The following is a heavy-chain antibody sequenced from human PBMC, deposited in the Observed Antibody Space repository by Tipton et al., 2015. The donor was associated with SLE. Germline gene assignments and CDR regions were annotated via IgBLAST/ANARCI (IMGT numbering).Heavy chain of an antibody. CDR3: ARSRDGYNYEGDY. CDR2: INHSGST. D-gene: IGHD5-24*01. V-gene: IGHV4-34*01. Sequence: TLSLTCTVSGGSISSYYWSWIRQPPGKGLEWIGEINHSGSTNYNPSLKSRVTISVDTSKNQFSLKLNSVTAADTAVYYCARSRDGYNYEGDYWGQGTLVTVSS. CDR1: GGSISSYY. J-gene: IGHJ4*02.